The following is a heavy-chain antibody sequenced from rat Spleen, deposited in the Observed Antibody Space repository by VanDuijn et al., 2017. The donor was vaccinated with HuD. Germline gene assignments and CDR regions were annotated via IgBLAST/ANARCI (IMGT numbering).Heavy chain of an antibody. CDR1: GFTFSDYN. CDR2: ISYDGSST. D-gene: IGHD4-3*01. Sequence: EVQLVESGGGLVQPGRSLKLSCAASGFTFSDYNMAWVRQAPKKGLEWVATISYDGSSTYYRDSVKGRFTISRDNAKRTLYLQMDSLRSGDTAPYYCARHHSGYGYFDFWGPGTMVTVSS. J-gene: IGHJ1*01. V-gene: IGHV5-7*01. CDR3: ARHHSGYGYFDF.